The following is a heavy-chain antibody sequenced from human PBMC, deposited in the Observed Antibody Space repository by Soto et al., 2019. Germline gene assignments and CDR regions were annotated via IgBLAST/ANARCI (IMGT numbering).Heavy chain of an antibody. V-gene: IGHV1-18*01. CDR2: ISAYNGKT. CDR1: GYTFTSYG. CDR3: ARDGTDIVVVPAAMDYYYYGMDV. D-gene: IGHD2-2*01. J-gene: IGHJ6*02. Sequence: ASVKVSCKASGYTFTSYGISWVRQAPGQGLEWMGWISAYNGKTNYAQKLQGRVTMTTDKSTSTAYMELSSLRSEDTAVYYCARDGTDIVVVPAAMDYYYYGMDVWGQGTTVTVSS.